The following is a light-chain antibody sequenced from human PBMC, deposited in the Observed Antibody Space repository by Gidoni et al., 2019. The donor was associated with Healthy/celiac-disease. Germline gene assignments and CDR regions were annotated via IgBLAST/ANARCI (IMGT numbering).Light chain of an antibody. V-gene: IGLV2-11*01. J-gene: IGLJ1*01. CDR1: SSDVGAYKY. CDR3: CSYAGTDIHYV. CDR2: DVN. Sequence: QSALTQPRSVSGSPGQSVTISCTGTSSDVGAYKYVSWYQQYPGKAPTVIIFDVNQRPSGVPDRFSGLQAEDEADYYCCSYAGTDIHYVFGTGTRVTVL.